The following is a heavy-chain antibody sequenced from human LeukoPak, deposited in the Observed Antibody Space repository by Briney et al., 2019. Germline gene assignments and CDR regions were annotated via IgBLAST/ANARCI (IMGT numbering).Heavy chain of an antibody. CDR2: IYYSGST. J-gene: IGHJ5*02. Sequence: SQTLSLTCTVSGGSISSGGYYWSWIRQHPGKGLEWIGYIYYSGSTYYNPSLKSRVTISVDTSKNQFSLKLSSVTAADTAVYYCARGSWGRGGYNWFDPWGQGTLVTVSS. CDR1: GGSISSGGYY. D-gene: IGHD1-26*01. V-gene: IGHV4-31*03. CDR3: ARGSWGRGGYNWFDP.